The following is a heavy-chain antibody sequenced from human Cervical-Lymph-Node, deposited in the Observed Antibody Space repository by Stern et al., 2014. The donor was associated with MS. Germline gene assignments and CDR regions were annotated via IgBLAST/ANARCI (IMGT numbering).Heavy chain of an antibody. CDR3: AREECSGDSCRGMDV. V-gene: IGHV3-30-3*01. CDR1: GFTFSDYA. J-gene: IGHJ6*02. CDR2: ISYDGSNK. D-gene: IGHD2-15*01. Sequence: VQLVESGGGVVQPGRSLRLSCAASGFTFSDYAMPWVRQAPGKGLEWVAVISYDGSNKKYVDSVKGRFTISRDNSKNTLYVQMNSLRAEDTAVYYCAREECSGDSCRGMDVWGQGATVTVSS.